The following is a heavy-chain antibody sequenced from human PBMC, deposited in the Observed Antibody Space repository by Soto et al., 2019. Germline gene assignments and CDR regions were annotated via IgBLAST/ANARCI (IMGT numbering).Heavy chain of an antibody. D-gene: IGHD3-10*01. J-gene: IGHJ4*02. CDR2: IYYSGST. CDR1: GGSISSTTYY. V-gene: IGHV4-39*01. Sequence: PSETLSLTCIVAGGSISSTTYYWGWISQPPGKGLEWIGTIYYSGSTYYNPSLKSRVTISAETSKNQFSLRLSSVTAADTAVYYCARRDPYGSGSYFDYWGQGTLVTVSS. CDR3: ARRDPYGSGSYFDY.